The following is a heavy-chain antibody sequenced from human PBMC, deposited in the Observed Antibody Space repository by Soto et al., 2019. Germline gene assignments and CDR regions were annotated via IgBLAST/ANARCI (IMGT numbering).Heavy chain of an antibody. CDR3: ARDRSSSWYGDWFDP. CDR2: IKQDGSEK. Sequence: VQLVESGGGVVQPGRSLRLSCAASGFTFSSYWMSWVRQAPGKGLEWVANIKQDGSEKYYVDSVKGRFTISRDNAKNSLYLQMNSLRAEDTAVYYCARDRSSSWYGDWFDPWGQGTLVTVSS. J-gene: IGHJ5*02. V-gene: IGHV3-7*03. D-gene: IGHD6-13*01. CDR1: GFTFSSYW.